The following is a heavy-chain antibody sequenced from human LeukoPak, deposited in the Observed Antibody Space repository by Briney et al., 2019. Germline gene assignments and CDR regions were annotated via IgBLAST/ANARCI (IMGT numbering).Heavy chain of an antibody. D-gene: IGHD4-17*01. CDR3: ARAYGDYASYNWFDP. CDR2: IIPILGIA. CDR1: GYTFTSYG. Sequence: SVKVSCKASGYTFTSYGISWVRQAPGQGLEWMGRIIPILGIANYAQKFQGRVTITADKSTSTAYMELSSLRSEDTAVYYCARAYGDYASYNWFDPWGQGTLVTVSS. V-gene: IGHV1-69*04. J-gene: IGHJ5*02.